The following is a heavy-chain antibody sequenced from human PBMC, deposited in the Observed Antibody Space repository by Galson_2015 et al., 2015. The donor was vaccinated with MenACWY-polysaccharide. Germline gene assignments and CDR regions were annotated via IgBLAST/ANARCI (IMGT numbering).Heavy chain of an antibody. CDR3: ARAVRGDSWDY. CDR1: GFTFSNYW. Sequence: SLRLSCAASGFTFSNYWMSWVRQAPGKGLEGVANIRQDGSETYYADSVKGRFTISRDNAKNSLYLEMNNLRAEDTAVYYCARAVRGDSWDYWGQGTLVTVSS. CDR2: IRQDGSET. D-gene: IGHD3-10*01. J-gene: IGHJ4*02. V-gene: IGHV3-7*01.